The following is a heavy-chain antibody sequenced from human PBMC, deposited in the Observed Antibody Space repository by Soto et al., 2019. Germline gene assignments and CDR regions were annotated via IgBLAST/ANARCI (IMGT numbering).Heavy chain of an antibody. Sequence: GGSLRFSCAASGLTFSSYSMNWVRQAPGKGLEWVSGISGSGATTSYADSVKGRFTVSRDNSKNTLYLQMNSLRVEDTAVYYCAKLRYFDWSSYNWFEYWGQGTPVTVSS. V-gene: IGHV3-23*01. D-gene: IGHD3-9*01. J-gene: IGHJ5*01. CDR3: AKLRYFDWSSYNWFEY. CDR2: ISGSGATT. CDR1: GLTFSSYS.